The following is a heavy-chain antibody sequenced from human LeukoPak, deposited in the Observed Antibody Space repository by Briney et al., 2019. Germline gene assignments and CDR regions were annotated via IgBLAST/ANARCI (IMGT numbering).Heavy chain of an antibody. CDR2: INPSGGST. J-gene: IGHJ5*02. CDR1: GYTFTSYY. Sequence: ASVKVSCKASGYTFTSYYMRWVRQAPGQGLEWMGIINPSGGSTSYAQKFQGRVTMTRDTSTSTVYMELSSLRSEDTAVYYCAREDCSSTSCYLIGWFDPWGQGTLVTVSS. V-gene: IGHV1-46*03. D-gene: IGHD2-2*01. CDR3: AREDCSSTSCYLIGWFDP.